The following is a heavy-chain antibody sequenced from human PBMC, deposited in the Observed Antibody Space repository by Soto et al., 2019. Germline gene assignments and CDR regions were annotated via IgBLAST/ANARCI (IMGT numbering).Heavy chain of an antibody. Sequence: PGGSLRLSCVASGFTFSDYAMNWVRQAPGKRLEWVSWFGITGKSGDYADSVRGRFTMSRDNARNSVHLQMSSLSDEDTAVYYCARDHYYAFYIWGQGTMVTVSS. V-gene: IGHV3-48*03. CDR2: FGITGKSG. J-gene: IGHJ3*02. D-gene: IGHD1-26*01. CDR1: GFTFSDYA. CDR3: ARDHYYAFYI.